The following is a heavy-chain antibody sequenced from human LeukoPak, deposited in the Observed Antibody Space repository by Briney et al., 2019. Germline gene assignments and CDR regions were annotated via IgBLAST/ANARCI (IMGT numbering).Heavy chain of an antibody. CDR1: GGTFSRYT. Sequence: ASVKVSCKASGGTFSRYTISWVRQAPAQGLEWMGRIIPILGIANYAQKFQGRATITADKSTSTAYMELSSLRSEDTAVYYCAGTGRRSFDYWGQGTLVIVSS. V-gene: IGHV1-69*02. CDR3: AGTGRRSFDY. J-gene: IGHJ4*02. D-gene: IGHD2-15*01. CDR2: IIPILGIA.